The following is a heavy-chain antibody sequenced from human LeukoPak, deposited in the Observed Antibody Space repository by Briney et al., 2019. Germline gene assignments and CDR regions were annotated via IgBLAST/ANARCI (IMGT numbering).Heavy chain of an antibody. D-gene: IGHD3-16*02. J-gene: IGHJ4*02. CDR3: ARQRITFGGVIVIFDY. V-gene: IGHV4-4*07. Sequence: SGTLSLTCAVSGGSISSYYWSWIRQPAGKGLEWIGRIYTSGSTNYNPSLKSRVTMSVDTSKNQFSLKLSSVTAADTAVYYCARQRITFGGVIVIFDYWGQGTLVTVSS. CDR2: IYTSGST. CDR1: GGSISSYY.